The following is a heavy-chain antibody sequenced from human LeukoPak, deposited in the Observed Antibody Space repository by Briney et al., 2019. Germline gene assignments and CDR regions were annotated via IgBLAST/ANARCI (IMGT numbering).Heavy chain of an antibody. V-gene: IGHV3-43D*03. J-gene: IGHJ6*03. CDR2: ISWYCGST. CDR1: LFTFDDYA. Sequence: PSVSLRLSCAASLFTFDDYAMQWVRQPPAKGLEGVSLISWYCGSTYYADSVKGRFTISRDNSKNSLYLQMNSLRAEDTALYYCAKAPPVVRGGEYYMDVWGKGTTVTVSS. CDR3: AKAPPVVRGGEYYMDV. D-gene: IGHD3-10*01.